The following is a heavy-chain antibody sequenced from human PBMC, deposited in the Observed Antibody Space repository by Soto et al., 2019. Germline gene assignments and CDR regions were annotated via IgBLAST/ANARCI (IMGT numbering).Heavy chain of an antibody. Sequence: ASLKVSCKASGFTFTSSAMQWVRQARGQRLEWIGWIVVGSGNTNYAQKFQERVTITRDMSTSTAYMELSSLRSEDTAVYYCTTISGYDQYGIDVWGQGTTVTVSS. J-gene: IGHJ6*02. CDR3: TTISGYDQYGIDV. D-gene: IGHD5-12*01. CDR1: GFTFTSSA. CDR2: IVVGSGNT. V-gene: IGHV1-58*02.